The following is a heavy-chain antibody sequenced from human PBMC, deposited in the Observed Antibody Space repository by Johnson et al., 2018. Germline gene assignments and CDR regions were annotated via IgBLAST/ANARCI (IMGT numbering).Heavy chain of an antibody. CDR1: GFTFDDYA. CDR3: AKDAPMDV. Sequence: VQLVESGGGLVQPGKSLRLSCLVSGFTFDDYAMQWVRQAPGKGLEWVSGISWNSGSIGYADSVKGRFTISRDNAKNSLYLQMNSLRAEDTALYYCAKDAPMDVWGQGTTVTVSS. V-gene: IGHV3-9*01. CDR2: ISWNSGSI. J-gene: IGHJ6*02.